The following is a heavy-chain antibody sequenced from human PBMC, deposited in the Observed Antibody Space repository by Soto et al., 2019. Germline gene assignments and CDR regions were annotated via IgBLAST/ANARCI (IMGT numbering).Heavy chain of an antibody. V-gene: IGHV3-21*01. CDR2: ISSSSSYI. D-gene: IGHD1-26*01. CDR3: GKENSGSYSYDAFDI. CDR1: GFTFSSYS. J-gene: IGHJ3*02. Sequence: GESLKISCAASGFTFSSYSMNWVRQAPGKGLEWVSSISSSSSYIYYADSVKGRFTISRDNAKNSLYLQMNSLRAEDTAVYYCGKENSGSYSYDAFDIWGQGTMVTVSS.